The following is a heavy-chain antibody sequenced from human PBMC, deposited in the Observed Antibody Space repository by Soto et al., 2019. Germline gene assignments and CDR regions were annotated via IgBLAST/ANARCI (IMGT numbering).Heavy chain of an antibody. D-gene: IGHD6-6*01. CDR3: ASEYSSSSWFDT. Sequence: PSETLSLTCTVSGGSISSYYWSWIRQPPGKGLEWIGSISYSGSTYFNPSLKSRVTMSVDTSKSHFSLNLTSVTAADTAVYYCASEYSSSSWFDTWGQGTLVTVSS. CDR2: ISYSGST. CDR1: GGSISSYY. J-gene: IGHJ5*02. V-gene: IGHV4-59*04.